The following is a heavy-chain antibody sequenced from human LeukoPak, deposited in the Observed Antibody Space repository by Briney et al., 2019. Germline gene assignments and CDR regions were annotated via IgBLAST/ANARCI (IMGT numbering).Heavy chain of an antibody. CDR1: GFTFRSYW. Sequence: PGGSLRLSCVGSGFTFRSYWMSWVRQVPGKGLEWVANIKPDGSQKYFVDSVKGRFTISRDNAKNSVYLQMTSLRAEDTALYYCVRDGMGGIKAFDIWGQGTMVTVSS. CDR3: VRDGMGGIKAFDI. D-gene: IGHD3-10*01. J-gene: IGHJ3*02. CDR2: IKPDGSQK. V-gene: IGHV3-7*05.